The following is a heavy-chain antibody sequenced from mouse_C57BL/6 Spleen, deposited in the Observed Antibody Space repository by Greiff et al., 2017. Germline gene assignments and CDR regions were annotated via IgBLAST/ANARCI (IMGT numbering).Heavy chain of an antibody. CDR3: ARASSGDEPLAMDY. D-gene: IGHD3-2*02. J-gene: IGHJ4*01. CDR1: GFTFSSYA. Sequence: EVMLVESGEGLVKPGGSLKLSCAASGFTFSSYALSWVRQTPEKRLEWVGTISDGGSYTYYPDNVKGRFTIPRDNAKNNLYLQMSPLTSENTAMYYWARASSGDEPLAMDYWGQGTSVTVSS. CDR2: ISDGGSYT. V-gene: IGHV5-4*03.